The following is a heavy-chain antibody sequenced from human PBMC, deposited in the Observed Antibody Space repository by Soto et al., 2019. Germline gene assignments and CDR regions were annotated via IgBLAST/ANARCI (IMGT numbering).Heavy chain of an antibody. CDR1: GYSFTSYW. J-gene: IGHJ6*02. D-gene: IGHD2-2*02. CDR2: IDPSDSYT. CDR3: ARRDCSSTSCYTDYYYGMDV. V-gene: IGHV5-10-1*01. Sequence: PGESLKISCKGSGYSFTSYWISWVRQMPGKGLEWMGRIDPSDSYTNYSPSFQGHVTISADKSISTAYLQWSSLKASDTAMYYCARRDCSSTSCYTDYYYGMDVWGQGTTVTVSS.